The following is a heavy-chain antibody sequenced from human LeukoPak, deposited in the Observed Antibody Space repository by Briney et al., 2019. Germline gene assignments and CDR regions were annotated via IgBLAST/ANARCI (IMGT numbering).Heavy chain of an antibody. CDR2: IKQDGSEK. CDR3: ATPRGDYYYGMDV. J-gene: IGHJ6*02. Sequence: GGSLRLSCAASGFTSSSYWMSWVRQAPGKGLEWVANIKQDGSEKYYVDSVKGRFTISRDNAKNTLNLQMNSLRAEDTAVYYCATPRGDYYYGMDVWGLGTTVTVSS. V-gene: IGHV3-7*01. D-gene: IGHD4-23*01. CDR1: GFTSSSYW.